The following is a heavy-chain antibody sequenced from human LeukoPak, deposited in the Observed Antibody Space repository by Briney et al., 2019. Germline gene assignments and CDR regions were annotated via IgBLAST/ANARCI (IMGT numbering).Heavy chain of an antibody. CDR2: MNPNSGNT. CDR1: GYTFTSYD. D-gene: IGHD3-3*01. Sequence: ASVKVSCKASGYTFTSYDINWVRQATGQGLEWMGWMNPNSGNTGYAQKFQGRVTMTRNTPISTAYMELSSLRSEDTAVYYCARDQYYDFWSGYYYGMDVWGQGTTVTVSS. CDR3: ARDQYYDFWSGYYYGMDV. J-gene: IGHJ6*02. V-gene: IGHV1-8*01.